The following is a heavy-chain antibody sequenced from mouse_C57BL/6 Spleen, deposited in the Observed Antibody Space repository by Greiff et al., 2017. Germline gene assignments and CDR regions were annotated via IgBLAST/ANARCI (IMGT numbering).Heavy chain of an antibody. D-gene: IGHD3-1*01. CDR3: GRSGALLFDY. Sequence: VQLQQSGPELVKPGASVKISCKASGYAFSSSWMHWVKQRPGQGLEWIGRIYPGDGDTNYNGKFKGKATLTADKSSSTAYMQLSSLTSEDSAVYFGGRSGALLFDYWGQGTSVTVSS. J-gene: IGHJ4*01. CDR1: GYAFSSSW. CDR2: IYPGDGDT. V-gene: IGHV1-82*01.